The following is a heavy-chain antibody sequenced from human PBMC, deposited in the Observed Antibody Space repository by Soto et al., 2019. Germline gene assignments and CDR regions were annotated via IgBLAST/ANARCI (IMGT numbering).Heavy chain of an antibody. Sequence: GGSLRLSCAASGFTFSSYSMNWVRQAPGKGLEWVSSISSSSSYIYYADSVKGRFTISRDNAKNSLYLQMNSLRAEDTAVYYCARDHRGTTVTSYYYGLDVWGQGTTVTVSS. J-gene: IGHJ6*02. D-gene: IGHD4-17*01. CDR3: ARDHRGTTVTSYYYGLDV. V-gene: IGHV3-21*01. CDR2: ISSSSSYI. CDR1: GFTFSSYS.